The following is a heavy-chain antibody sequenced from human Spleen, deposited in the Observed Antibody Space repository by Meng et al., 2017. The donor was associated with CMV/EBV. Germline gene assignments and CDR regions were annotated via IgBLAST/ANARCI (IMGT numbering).Heavy chain of an antibody. CDR2: IRSSSTYI. J-gene: IGHJ4*02. Sequence: GESLKISCAASGFTFSPYRMSWVRQAPGKGLEWVSSIRSSSTYIYYADSVRGRFTISRDNAKNSLYLQMNSLRVEDTAVYYCARDAYDSSSYFDYWGQGTLVTVSS. V-gene: IGHV3-21*01. CDR1: GFTFSPYR. CDR3: ARDAYDSSSYFDY. D-gene: IGHD6-6*01.